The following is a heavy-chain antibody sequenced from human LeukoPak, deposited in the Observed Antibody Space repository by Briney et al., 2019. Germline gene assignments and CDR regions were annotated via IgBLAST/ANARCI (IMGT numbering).Heavy chain of an antibody. CDR1: GGSISSGGYY. CDR3: ARGYGSGSYYGGY. D-gene: IGHD3-10*01. Sequence: SETLSLTCNVSGGSISSGGYYWSWIRQHPGKGLEWIGYIYYSGSTNYNPSLKSRVIISVDTSKNQFSLKLSSVTAADTAVYYCARGYGSGSYYGGYWGQGTVVTVSS. CDR2: IYYSGST. J-gene: IGHJ4*02. V-gene: IGHV4-31*03.